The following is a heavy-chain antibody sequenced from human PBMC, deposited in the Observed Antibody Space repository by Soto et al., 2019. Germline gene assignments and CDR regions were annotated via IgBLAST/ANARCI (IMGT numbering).Heavy chain of an antibody. CDR2: IIPIFGTA. V-gene: IGHV1-69*06. CDR1: GGTFSSYA. CDR3: ARDIYTMVRGGTKSDY. D-gene: IGHD3-10*01. Sequence: QVQLVQSGAEVKKPGSSVKVSCKASGGTFSSYAISWVRQAPGQGLEWMGGIIPIFGTANYAQKFQGRVTITADKSTSTADMELSSLRSEDTALYYCARDIYTMVRGGTKSDYWGQGTLVTVSS. J-gene: IGHJ4*02.